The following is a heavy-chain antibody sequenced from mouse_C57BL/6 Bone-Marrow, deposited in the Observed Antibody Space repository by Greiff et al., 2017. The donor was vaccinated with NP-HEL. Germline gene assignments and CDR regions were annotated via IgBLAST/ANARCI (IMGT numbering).Heavy chain of an antibody. CDR1: GYTFTSYG. J-gene: IGHJ2*01. CDR3: AHLRDYFDY. CDR2: IYPRSGNT. V-gene: IGHV1-81*01. D-gene: IGHD1-1*01. Sequence: VKLMESGAELARPGASVKLSCKASGYTFTSYGISWVKQRTGQGLEWIGEIYPRSGNTYYNEKFKGKATLTADKSSSTAYMELRSLTSEDSAVYFCAHLRDYFDYWGQGTTLTVSS.